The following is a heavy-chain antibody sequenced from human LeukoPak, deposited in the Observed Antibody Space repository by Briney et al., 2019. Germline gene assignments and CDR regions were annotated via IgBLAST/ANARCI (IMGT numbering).Heavy chain of an antibody. CDR3: ARHGPHDSSGLDH. D-gene: IGHD3-22*01. J-gene: IGHJ4*02. CDR2: IRTKPNNYAA. Sequence: GGSLRLSCVASGFTFSGAAIHWFRQASGKGLEWVGRIRTKPNNYAAAYTASVKGSFIISRDDSKNTTYLEMISLTSEDTAFYYCARHGPHDSSGLDHWGQGTLVTVSS. V-gene: IGHV3-73*01. CDR1: GFTFSGAA.